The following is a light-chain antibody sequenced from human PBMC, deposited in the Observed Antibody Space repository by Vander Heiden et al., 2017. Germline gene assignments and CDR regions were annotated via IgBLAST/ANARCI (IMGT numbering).Light chain of an antibody. CDR2: GAS. J-gene: IGKJ1*01. CDR3: QQYKNGPRT. CDR1: QSVSSN. Sequence: EIVMTQSPATLSVSPGERAILSCRASQSVSSNLAWYQQKPGQAPRLLIYGASTRATGIPARFSGRGSGTEVTRTISSLKSEDFAVYDGQQYKNGPRTFGQGTKVEIK. V-gene: IGKV3-15*01.